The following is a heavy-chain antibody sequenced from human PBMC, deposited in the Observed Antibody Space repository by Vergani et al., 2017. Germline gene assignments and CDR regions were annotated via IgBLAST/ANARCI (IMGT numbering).Heavy chain of an antibody. CDR3: ARGLYPATAIGEYYFDY. CDR1: FDSIRNLY. CDR2: IHYSENT. D-gene: IGHD2-2*02. J-gene: IGHJ4*02. Sequence: QVQLHESGPGLVKSSETLSLICSVSFDSIRNLYRNWIRQPPGKGLEWIGSIHYSENTNYNPSLKTRVTISVDTSKNQFSLTLTAVTAADTAVYYSARGLYPATAIGEYYFDYWGQGTLVTVSS. V-gene: IGHV4-59*11.